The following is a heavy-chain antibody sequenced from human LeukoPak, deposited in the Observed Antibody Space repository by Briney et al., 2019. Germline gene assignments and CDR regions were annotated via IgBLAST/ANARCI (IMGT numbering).Heavy chain of an antibody. J-gene: IGHJ4*02. Sequence: GGSLRLSCAASGFTFSSYAMHWVRQAPGKGLEWVAVILYDGSNKYYADSVKGRFTISRDNSKNTLYLQMNSLRAEDAAVYYCARDLQSIAAAGFFDYWGQGTLVTVSS. CDR3: ARDLQSIAAAGFFDY. D-gene: IGHD6-13*01. CDR1: GFTFSSYA. V-gene: IGHV3-30-3*01. CDR2: ILYDGSNK.